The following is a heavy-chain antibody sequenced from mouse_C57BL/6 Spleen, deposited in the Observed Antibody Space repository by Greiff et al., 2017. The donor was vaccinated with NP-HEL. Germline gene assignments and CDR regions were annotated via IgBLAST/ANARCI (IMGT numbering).Heavy chain of an antibody. CDR3: ARHGGVIYYGNLYAMDY. CDR1: GFSLTSYG. D-gene: IGHD2-1*01. Sequence: VKLQESGPGLVAPSQSLSITCTVSGFSLTSYGVHWVRQPPGKGLEWLVVIWSDGSTTYNSALKSRLSISKDNSKSQVFLKMNSLQTDDTAMYYCARHGGVIYYGNLYAMDYWGQGTSVTVSS. J-gene: IGHJ4*01. V-gene: IGHV2-6-1*01. CDR2: IWSDGST.